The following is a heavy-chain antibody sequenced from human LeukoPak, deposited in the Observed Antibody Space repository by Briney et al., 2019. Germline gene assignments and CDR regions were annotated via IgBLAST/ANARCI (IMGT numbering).Heavy chain of an antibody. V-gene: IGHV4-39*07. CDR2: IHYSGST. CDR1: SGSISNSNYY. Sequence: PSETLSLTCTVSSGSISNSNYYWGWVRQPPGKGLEWIGSIHYSGSTYYNPSLQSRVTISIDTSKNQFSLKLRFVTAADTAVYYCARVRCSGGSCPYYYYYYMDVWGKGTTVTVSS. CDR3: ARVRCSGGSCPYYYYYYMDV. J-gene: IGHJ6*03. D-gene: IGHD2-15*01.